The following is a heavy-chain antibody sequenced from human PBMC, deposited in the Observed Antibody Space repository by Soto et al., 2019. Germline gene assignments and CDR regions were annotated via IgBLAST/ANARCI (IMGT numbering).Heavy chain of an antibody. Sequence: SEPLSLTCTVSGGSISSGGYYWSWIRQHPGKGLEWIGYIYYSGSTYYNPSLKSRVTISVDTSKNQFSLKLSSVTAADTAVYYCARYYDSSGYRVFDYLGKGTLVNVS. J-gene: IGHJ4*02. CDR3: ARYYDSSGYRVFDY. CDR1: GGSISSGGYY. D-gene: IGHD3-22*01. CDR2: IYYSGST. V-gene: IGHV4-31*03.